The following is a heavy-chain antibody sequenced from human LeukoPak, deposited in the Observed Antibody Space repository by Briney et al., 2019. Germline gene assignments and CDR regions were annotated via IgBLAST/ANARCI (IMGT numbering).Heavy chain of an antibody. J-gene: IGHJ2*01. V-gene: IGHV1-2*02. CDR3: ATPAGRQLGVGYLDL. CDR2: INPNSGDT. D-gene: IGHD2-2*01. Sequence: ASVKVSCKASGYTFTDYYMHWVRQAPGQGLEWMGWINPNSGDTKYSQKFQGRVTMSRDTPISTAYMEVGSLRSDDTAVYYCATPAGRQLGVGYLDLWGRGTLVTVSS. CDR1: GYTFTDYY.